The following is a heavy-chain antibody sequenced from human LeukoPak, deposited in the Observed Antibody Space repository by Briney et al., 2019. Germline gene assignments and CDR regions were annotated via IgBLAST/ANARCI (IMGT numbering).Heavy chain of an antibody. CDR2: VNSEGGGT. D-gene: IGHD4/OR15-4a*01. Sequence: GGSLRLSCAASGVIFNTYSMTWGRNAPGKGQGLVSRVNSEGGGTSYSDSSQGRFTISRDNAKNTLYLQMNSLRAEDTAVYYCARVATYDAIDFWGQGTLVTVSS. J-gene: IGHJ4*02. CDR1: GVIFNTYS. V-gene: IGHV3-74*01. CDR3: ARVATYDAIDF.